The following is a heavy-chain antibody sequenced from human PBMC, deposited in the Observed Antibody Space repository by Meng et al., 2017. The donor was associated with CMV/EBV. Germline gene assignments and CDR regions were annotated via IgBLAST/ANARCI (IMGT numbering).Heavy chain of an antibody. Sequence: GGSLRLSCAASGFTFSSYAMHWVRQAPGKGLEWVAVISYDGSNKYYADSVKGRFTISRDNSKSTLYLQMNSLRAEDTAVYYCARELYYYDSSGYPQGNAFDIWGQGAMVTVSS. CDR3: ARELYYYDSSGYPQGNAFDI. D-gene: IGHD3-22*01. J-gene: IGHJ3*02. CDR1: GFTFSSYA. V-gene: IGHV3-30*04. CDR2: ISYDGSNK.